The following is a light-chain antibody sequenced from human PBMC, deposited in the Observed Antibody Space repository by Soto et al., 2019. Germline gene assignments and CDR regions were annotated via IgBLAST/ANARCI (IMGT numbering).Light chain of an antibody. V-gene: IGLV2-14*01. CDR3: ISYTSISTYV. J-gene: IGLJ1*01. CDR1: SNDVGGYDY. Sequence: QSVLTQPASVSGSPGQSITIPCTGTSNDVGGYDYVSWYQQHPGKAPKFMIYEVSDRPSGVSPRFSGSKSGNKASLTISGLQTEDEADYYCISYTSISTYVFGTGTKLTV. CDR2: EVS.